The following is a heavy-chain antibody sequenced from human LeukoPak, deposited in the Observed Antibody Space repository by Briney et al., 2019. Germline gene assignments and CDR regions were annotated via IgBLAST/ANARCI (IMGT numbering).Heavy chain of an antibody. D-gene: IGHD4-17*01. CDR1: GASITSYS. CDR3: ARDRSGDYGVDY. J-gene: IGHJ4*02. V-gene: IGHV4-4*07. CDR2: VSTTGNT. Sequence: PSETLSLTCTVSGASITSYSRSWIRLPAGKELEWIGRVSTTGNTNYNPSLKSRVTMSVDMSKSQFSLKLSSVTAADTAVSYCARDRSGDYGVDYWGQGTLVTVSS.